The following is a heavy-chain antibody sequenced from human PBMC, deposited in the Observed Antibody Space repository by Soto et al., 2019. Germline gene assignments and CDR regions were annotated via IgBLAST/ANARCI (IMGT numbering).Heavy chain of an antibody. Sequence: GASVKVSCKASGGTFSSYTISWVRQAPGQGLEWMGRIIPILGIANYAQKFQGRVTITADKSTSTAYMELSSLRSEDTAVYYCAIGGLIVVATDAFDIWCKGTMVTVSS. CDR2: IIPILGIA. J-gene: IGHJ3*02. CDR3: AIGGLIVVATDAFDI. D-gene: IGHD2-21*01. V-gene: IGHV1-69*02. CDR1: GGTFSSYT.